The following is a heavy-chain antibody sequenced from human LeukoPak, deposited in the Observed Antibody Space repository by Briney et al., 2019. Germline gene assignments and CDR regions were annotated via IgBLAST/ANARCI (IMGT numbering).Heavy chain of an antibody. CDR1: GFTFSSYS. D-gene: IGHD2-15*01. CDR3: ALRYCSGGNCYSAHGY. V-gene: IGHV3-23*01. Sequence: PGGSLRLSCAASGFTFSSYSMSWVRQAPGKGLEWVSAITTGGGNTYYADSVKGRSNISRDNSKNTLYLQMTSLRSEDTAVYYCALRYCSGGNCYSAHGYWGQGTLVTVSS. CDR2: ITTGGGNT. J-gene: IGHJ4*02.